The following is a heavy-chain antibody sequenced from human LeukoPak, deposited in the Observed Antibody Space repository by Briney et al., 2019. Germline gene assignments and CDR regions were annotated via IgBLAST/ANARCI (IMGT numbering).Heavy chain of an antibody. Sequence: PGGSLRLSCAASGFTFSSYSMNWVRQAPGKGREWVSSISSSSNYLYYADSVKGRFAISRDNAKNSLYLQMNSLRAEDTAMYFCWYYDSSGFAANDYWGQGTLVTVSS. J-gene: IGHJ4*02. CDR2: ISSSSNYL. CDR1: GFTFSSYS. CDR3: WYYDSSGFAANDY. V-gene: IGHV3-21*01. D-gene: IGHD3-22*01.